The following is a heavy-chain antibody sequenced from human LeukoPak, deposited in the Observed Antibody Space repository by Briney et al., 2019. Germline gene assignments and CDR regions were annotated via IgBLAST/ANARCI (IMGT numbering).Heavy chain of an antibody. Sequence: SETLSLTCAVPGYSISGGYYWGWIRRPPGRGPDWSGNIHHTESIFYNPSLKRRVTISVESSKHEFSLKLNSVTAADTAVYYCVSWASTPRWFDLWGEGTLVSVSS. CDR2: IHHTESI. V-gene: IGHV4-38-2*01. CDR3: VSWASTPRWFDL. D-gene: IGHD7-27*01. CDR1: GYSISGGYY. J-gene: IGHJ5*02.